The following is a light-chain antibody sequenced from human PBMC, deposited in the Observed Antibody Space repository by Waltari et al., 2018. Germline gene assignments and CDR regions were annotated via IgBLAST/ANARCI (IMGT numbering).Light chain of an antibody. V-gene: IGKV3-20*01. CDR3: QQYGSSPLFT. Sequence: EIVLTQSPGPLSLSPGERASLSCRASQIVRSSYLAWYQQKPRQAPRRLSYGASSRATGIPDRLSGSGSGTDFTLSISRLEPEDFAVYYCQQYGSSPLFTFGPGTKVDIK. J-gene: IGKJ3*01. CDR1: QIVRSSY. CDR2: GAS.